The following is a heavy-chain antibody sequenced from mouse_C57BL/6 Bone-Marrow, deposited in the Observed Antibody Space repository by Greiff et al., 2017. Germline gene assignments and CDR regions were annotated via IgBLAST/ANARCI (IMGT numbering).Heavy chain of an antibody. Sequence: QVQLQQPGAELVKPGASVKMSCKASGYTFTSYWITWVKQRPGQGLEWIGDIYPGSGSTNYNEKFKGKATLTVDTSYSTAYMQLRSLTSVDSAVYYWARDGNWDLYYYAMDYWGQVTSVPVSS. V-gene: IGHV1-55*01. CDR3: ARDGNWDLYYYAMDY. CDR2: IYPGSGST. D-gene: IGHD4-1*01. J-gene: IGHJ4*01. CDR1: GYTFTSYW.